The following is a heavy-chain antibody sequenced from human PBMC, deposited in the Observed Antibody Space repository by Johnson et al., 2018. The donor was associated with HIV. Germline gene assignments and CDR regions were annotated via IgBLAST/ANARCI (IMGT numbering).Heavy chain of an antibody. Sequence: QVQLVESGGGVVQPGGSLRLSCAASGFTFSSYGMHWVRQAPGKGLEWVAVISFDGSTIYYANSVEGRFTISRDNSRDTLSLQMNSLRVEDTALYYCARGDRSTYYRRGAFDIWGQGTMVTVSS. V-gene: IGHV3-30*19. J-gene: IGHJ3*02. CDR2: ISFDGSTI. CDR1: GFTFSSYG. CDR3: ARGDRSTYYRRGAFDI. D-gene: IGHD1-26*01.